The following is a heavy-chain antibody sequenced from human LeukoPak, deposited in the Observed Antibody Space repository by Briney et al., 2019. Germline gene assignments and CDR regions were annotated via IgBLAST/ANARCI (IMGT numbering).Heavy chain of an antibody. J-gene: IGHJ2*01. CDR3: AKDADTATIIYWYFDL. V-gene: IGHV3-30*18. Sequence: GGSLRLSCAASGFTFSSYGMHWVRQAPGKGLEWVAVISYDGSNKYYADSVKGRFTISRDNSKNTLYLQLNSLRPEDTAVYYCAKDADTATIIYWYFDLWGRGTLVTVSS. CDR2: ISYDGSNK. D-gene: IGHD5-18*01. CDR1: GFTFSSYG.